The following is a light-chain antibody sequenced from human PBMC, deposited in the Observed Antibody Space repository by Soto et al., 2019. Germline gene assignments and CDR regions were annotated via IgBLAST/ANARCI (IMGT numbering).Light chain of an antibody. V-gene: IGKV3-20*01. J-gene: IGKJ1*01. CDR3: QQYSSSPPT. Sequence: EIVLTQSPGTLSLSPGQRATLSCRASQSVGSTHLAWYQQKPGQAPRLLIYGASSRATGIPDRFSGSGSGTDFTLTISRLEPEDFAVYSCQQYSSSPPTFG. CDR2: GAS. CDR1: QSVGSTH.